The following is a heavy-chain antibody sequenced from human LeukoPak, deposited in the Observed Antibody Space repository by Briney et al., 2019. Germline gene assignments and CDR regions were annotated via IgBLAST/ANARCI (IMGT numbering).Heavy chain of an antibody. Sequence: GSLRLSCAASGFTFSSYGMHWVRQAPGKGLEWVAVIWYDGSNKYYADSVKGRFTISRDNSKNTLYLQMNSLRAEDTAVYYCARGSSGIYCTNGVCAYNWFDPWGQGTLVTVSS. J-gene: IGHJ5*02. V-gene: IGHV3-33*01. CDR3: ARGSSGIYCTNGVCAYNWFDP. CDR1: GFTFSSYG. D-gene: IGHD2-8*01. CDR2: IWYDGSNK.